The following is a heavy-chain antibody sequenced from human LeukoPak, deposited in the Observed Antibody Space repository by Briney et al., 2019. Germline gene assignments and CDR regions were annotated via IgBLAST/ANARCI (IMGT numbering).Heavy chain of an antibody. J-gene: IGHJ4*02. CDR2: INGDGSDT. CDR1: GFTFNNFA. Sequence: GGSLRLSCVASGFTFNNFAMSWVRQAPGKGLQWVSAINGDGSDTHYADSVKGRFTISRDNSKNTLYLQMNSLRAEDTAVYYCAKQGATAVAAGGDFDYWGQGTLVTVSS. D-gene: IGHD6-19*01. V-gene: IGHV3-23*01. CDR3: AKQGATAVAAGGDFDY.